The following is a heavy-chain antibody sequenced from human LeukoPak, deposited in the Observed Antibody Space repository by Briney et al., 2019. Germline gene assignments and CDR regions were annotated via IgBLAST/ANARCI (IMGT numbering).Heavy chain of an antibody. D-gene: IGHD2-2*01. CDR3: ARGPRGGYCSSTSCAGRGDY. Sequence: SETPSLTCAVYGGSFSGYYWSWIRQPPGKGLEWIGEINHSGSTNYNPSLKSRVTISVDTSKNQFSLKLSSVTAADTAVYYCARGPRGGYCSSTSCAGRGDYWGQGTLVTVSS. CDR1: GGSFSGYY. J-gene: IGHJ4*02. CDR2: INHSGST. V-gene: IGHV4-34*01.